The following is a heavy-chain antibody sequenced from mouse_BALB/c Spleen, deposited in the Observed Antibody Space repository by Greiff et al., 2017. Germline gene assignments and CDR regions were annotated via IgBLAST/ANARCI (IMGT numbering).Heavy chain of an antibody. Sequence: QVQLQQPGAELVKPGASVKLSCKASGYTFTSYWMHWVKQRPGQGLEWIEEINPSNGRTNYNEKFKSKATLTVDKSSSTAYMQLSSLTSEDSAVYYCARFWGCAYWGQGTLVTVSA. CDR1: GYTFTSYW. J-gene: IGHJ3*01. CDR2: INPSNGRT. V-gene: IGHV1S81*02. CDR3: ARFWGCAY.